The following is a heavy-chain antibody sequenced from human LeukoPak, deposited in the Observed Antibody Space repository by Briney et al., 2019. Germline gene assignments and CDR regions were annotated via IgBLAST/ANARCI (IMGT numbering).Heavy chain of an antibody. CDR3: ARATVVTPKRYFDL. Sequence: PSETLSLTCTVSGGSISSGSYYWSRIRQPAGKGLEWIGRIYTSGSTNYNPSLKSRVTISVDTSKNQFSLKLSSVTAADTAVYYCARATVVTPKRYFDLWGRGTLVTVSS. J-gene: IGHJ2*01. D-gene: IGHD4-23*01. V-gene: IGHV4-61*02. CDR2: IYTSGST. CDR1: GGSISSGSYY.